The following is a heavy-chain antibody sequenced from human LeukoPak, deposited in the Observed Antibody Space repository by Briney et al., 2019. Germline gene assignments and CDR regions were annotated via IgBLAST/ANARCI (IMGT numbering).Heavy chain of an antibody. Sequence: GGSLRLSCAASGFTFSSYSMNWVRQAPGKGLEWVSSISSSSSYIYYADSVKGRFTISRDNAKNSLYLQMNSLRAEDAAVYYCARDRDYVSSGWSSYAFDIWGQGTMVTVSS. CDR3: ARDRDYVSSGWSSYAFDI. CDR2: ISSSSSYI. CDR1: GFTFSSYS. V-gene: IGHV3-21*01. J-gene: IGHJ3*02. D-gene: IGHD6-19*01.